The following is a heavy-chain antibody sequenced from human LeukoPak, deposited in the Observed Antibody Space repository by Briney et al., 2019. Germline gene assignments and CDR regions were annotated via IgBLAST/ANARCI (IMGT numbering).Heavy chain of an antibody. CDR1: GYTFTGYY. Sequence: ASVKVSCKASGYTFTGYYMHWVRQAPGQGLEWMGWINPNSGGTNYAQKFQGRATMTRDTSISTAYMELSRLRSDDTAVYYCARGNGYSSGWYEFDYWGQGTLVTVSS. CDR2: INPNSGGT. V-gene: IGHV1-2*02. CDR3: ARGNGYSSGWYEFDY. J-gene: IGHJ4*02. D-gene: IGHD6-19*01.